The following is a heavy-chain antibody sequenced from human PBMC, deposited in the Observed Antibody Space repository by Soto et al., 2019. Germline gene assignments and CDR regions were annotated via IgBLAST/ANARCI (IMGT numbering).Heavy chain of an antibody. J-gene: IGHJ5*02. V-gene: IGHV4-34*01. CDR1: GGSFSGYY. CDR2: INHSGST. CDR3: ARYYDFWSGYYGKWFDP. D-gene: IGHD3-3*01. Sequence: SETLSLTCAVYGGSFSGYYWSWIRQPPGKGLEWIGEINHSGSTNYNPSLKSRVTISVDTSKNQFSLKLSSVTAADTAVYYCARYYDFWSGYYGKWFDPWGQGTLVTVSS.